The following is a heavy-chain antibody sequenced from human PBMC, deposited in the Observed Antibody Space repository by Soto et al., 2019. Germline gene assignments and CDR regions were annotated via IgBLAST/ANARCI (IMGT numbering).Heavy chain of an antibody. Sequence: PSETLSLTCAVYGVSFSGYSLSWIRQPPGKGLEWIGEINHSGSTTYNPSHKSRGTISVDTAKNKFSLKMRAVSAAETAVYYCARSLLAGYYVDVWGKGTTVTVSS. CDR3: ARSLLAGYYVDV. D-gene: IGHD2-8*02. CDR2: INHSGST. J-gene: IGHJ6*03. CDR1: GVSFSGYS. V-gene: IGHV4-34*01.